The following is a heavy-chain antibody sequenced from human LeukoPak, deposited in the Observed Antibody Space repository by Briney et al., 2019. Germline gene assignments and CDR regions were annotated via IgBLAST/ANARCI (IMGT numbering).Heavy chain of an antibody. D-gene: IGHD2-8*02. CDR3: ATGSPRTVISYYYGMDV. J-gene: IGHJ6*02. Sequence: GGSLRLSCAASGFTFSSHAMSWVRLAPGKGLEWVSAISVSGDSTYYADSVKGRFTISRDNSKNTLYLQMNSLRADDTAVYYCATGSPRTVISYYYGMDVWGQGTTVTVSS. CDR1: GFTFSSHA. V-gene: IGHV3-23*01. CDR2: ISVSGDST.